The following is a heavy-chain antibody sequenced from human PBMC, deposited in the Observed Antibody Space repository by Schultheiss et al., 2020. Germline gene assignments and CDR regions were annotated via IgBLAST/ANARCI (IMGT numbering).Heavy chain of an antibody. CDR3: VGDILTGLIP. CDR2: IYYSGST. J-gene: IGHJ5*02. CDR1: GGSISSSSYY. D-gene: IGHD3-9*01. Sequence: SETLSLTCTVSGGSISSSSYYWGWIRQPPGKGLEWIGSIYYSGSTYYNPSLKSRVTISVDTSKNQFSLKLSSVTAADTAVYYCVGDILTGLIPWGQGTLVTVS. V-gene: IGHV4-39*01.